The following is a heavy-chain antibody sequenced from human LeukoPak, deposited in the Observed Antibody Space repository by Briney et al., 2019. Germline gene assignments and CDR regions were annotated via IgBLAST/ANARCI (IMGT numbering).Heavy chain of an antibody. CDR1: GFTFSSYW. V-gene: IGHV3-7*03. Sequence: GGSLRLSCAASGFTFSSYWMSWVRQAPGKGLEWVANIKQDGSEIYYVDSVKGRFTISRDNAKNSLYLQMNSLRAEDTAVYYCARDPSYYDILTGYYTPSYYFDYWGQGTLVTVSS. CDR2: IKQDGSEI. CDR3: ARDPSYYDILTGYYTPSYYFDY. D-gene: IGHD3-9*01. J-gene: IGHJ4*02.